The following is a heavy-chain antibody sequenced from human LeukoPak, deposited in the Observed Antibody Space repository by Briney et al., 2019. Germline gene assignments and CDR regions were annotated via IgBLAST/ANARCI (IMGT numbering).Heavy chain of an antibody. CDR1: GYTFTSYD. CDR3: ARGVLRYFDWLPFYYYGMDV. J-gene: IGHJ6*02. Sequence: GASVKVSCKASGYTFTSYDINWVRQATGQGLEWMGWMNPNSGNTGYAQKFQGRVTMTRNTSISTAYMELSSLRSEDTAVYYCARGVLRYFDWLPFYYYGMDVWGQGTTVTVSS. D-gene: IGHD3-9*01. V-gene: IGHV1-8*01. CDR2: MNPNSGNT.